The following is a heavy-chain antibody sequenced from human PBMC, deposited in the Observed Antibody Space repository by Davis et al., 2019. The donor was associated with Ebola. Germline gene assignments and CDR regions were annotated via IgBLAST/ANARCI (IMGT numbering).Heavy chain of an antibody. Sequence: GESLKISCAASGFTFSSYAMHWVRQAPGKGLEWVAVISYDGSNKYYADSVKGRFTISRDNSKNTLYLQMNSLRAEDTAVYYCARQRIAAAGTWFDPWGQGTLVTVSS. CDR1: GFTFSSYA. J-gene: IGHJ5*02. V-gene: IGHV3-30-3*01. D-gene: IGHD6-13*01. CDR3: ARQRIAAAGTWFDP. CDR2: ISYDGSNK.